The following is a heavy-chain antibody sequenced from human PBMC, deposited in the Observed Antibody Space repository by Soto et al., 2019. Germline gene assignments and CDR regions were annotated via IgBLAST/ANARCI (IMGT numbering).Heavy chain of an antibody. CDR1: GFTFRNHG. J-gene: IGHJ4*02. D-gene: IGHD6-19*01. Sequence: GGSLRLSCAAPGFTFRNHGMRWVRQAPGKGLEWVSYISSSSSTIYYADSVKGRFTISRDNAKNSLYLQMDSLRNEDTAVYYCARFFGSGFDYWGQGTLVTVSS. V-gene: IGHV3-48*02. CDR2: ISSSSSTI. CDR3: ARFFGSGFDY.